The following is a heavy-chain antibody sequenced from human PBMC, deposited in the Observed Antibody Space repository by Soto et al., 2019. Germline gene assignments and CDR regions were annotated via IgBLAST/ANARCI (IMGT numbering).Heavy chain of an antibody. Sequence: PSGTLSLTCAASGYSISSCDFCGLLQQPPGKVVEWIGSIYHGGSTYYNPSLNSRFTLSIDMTNNHVSLILNSVTAADTAVYYCARVGAWVPYYYDSSPYTFENWFDPWGQGALVTVSS. CDR2: IYHGGST. CDR1: GYSISSCDF. CDR3: ARVGAWVPYYYDSSPYTFENWFDP. D-gene: IGHD3-22*01. V-gene: IGHV4-38-2*01. J-gene: IGHJ5*02.